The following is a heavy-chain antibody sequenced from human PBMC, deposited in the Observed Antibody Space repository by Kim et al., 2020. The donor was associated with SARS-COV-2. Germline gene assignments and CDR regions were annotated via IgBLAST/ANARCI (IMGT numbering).Heavy chain of an antibody. D-gene: IGHD5-12*01. CDR2: T. CDR3: ARVAGGGYKDY. Sequence: TNYNTSLKSRVTISVDTSKNQFSLKLSSVTAADTAVYYCARVAGGGYKDYWGQGTLVTVSS. J-gene: IGHJ4*02. V-gene: IGHV4-59*01.